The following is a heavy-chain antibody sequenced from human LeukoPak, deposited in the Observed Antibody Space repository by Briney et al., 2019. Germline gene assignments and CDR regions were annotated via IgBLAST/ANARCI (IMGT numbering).Heavy chain of an antibody. CDR2: ITPIFGTA. J-gene: IGHJ6*02. CDR1: GGTFSSYA. CDR3: ARAEDRPFYYYYGMDV. V-gene: IGHV1-69*13. Sequence: VASVKVSCKASGGTFSSYAISWVRQAPGQGLEWMGGITPIFGTANYAQKFQGRVTITADESTSTAYMELSSLRSEDTAVYYCARAEDRPFYYYYGMDVWGQGTTVTVSS.